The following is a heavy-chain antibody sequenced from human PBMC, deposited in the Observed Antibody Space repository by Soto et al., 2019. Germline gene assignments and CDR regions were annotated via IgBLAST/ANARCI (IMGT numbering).Heavy chain of an antibody. CDR2: IVPIFGTA. J-gene: IGHJ4*02. Sequence: QVQLVQSGTEVKKPGSSMKVSCKASGGNFNSYSINWVRQARAQGLEWMGGIVPIFGTANYAQKFQGRVTFTADTSTSTAYMELRSLTSEDTAVYYCSRDAIAAASTNDWGKGTLVTVSS. V-gene: IGHV1-69*06. CDR3: SRDAIAAASTND. D-gene: IGHD6-13*01. CDR1: GGNFNSYS.